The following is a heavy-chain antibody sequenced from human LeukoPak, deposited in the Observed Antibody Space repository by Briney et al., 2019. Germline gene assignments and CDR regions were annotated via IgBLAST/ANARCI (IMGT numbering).Heavy chain of an antibody. D-gene: IGHD3-3*01. J-gene: IGHJ6*03. V-gene: IGHV1-8*01. Sequence: GASVKVSCKASGYTFTSYDINWVRQATGQGLEWMGWMNPNSGNTGYAQKFQGRVTMTRNASISTAYMELSSLRSEDTAVYYCVRGRKLRFLEWLGYYYYYYMDVWGKGTTVTVSS. CDR1: GYTFTSYD. CDR3: VRGRKLRFLEWLGYYYYYYMDV. CDR2: MNPNSGNT.